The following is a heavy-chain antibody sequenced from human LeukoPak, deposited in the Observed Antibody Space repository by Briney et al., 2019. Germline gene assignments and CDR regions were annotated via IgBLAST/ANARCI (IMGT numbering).Heavy chain of an antibody. CDR3: ATHFDSSGPDAFGI. CDR2: VDPEDYET. D-gene: IGHD3-22*01. CDR1: GHTLTEIF. J-gene: IGHJ3*02. V-gene: IGHV1-24*01. Sequence: ASVKVSCKVSGHTLTEIFMHWVRQAPGKGFEWMGGVDPEDYETINAQKFQGRVTMTEDTSTDTAYMELSSLRSEDTAVYYCATHFDSSGPDAFGIWGQGTMATVSS.